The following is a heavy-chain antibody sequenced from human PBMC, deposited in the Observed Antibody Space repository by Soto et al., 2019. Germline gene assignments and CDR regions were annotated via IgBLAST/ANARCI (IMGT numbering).Heavy chain of an antibody. CDR1: GGSVSSGSYY. J-gene: IGHJ6*02. CDR3: ARQHGSGRYYYGMDV. CDR2: IYYSGST. D-gene: IGHD3-10*01. V-gene: IGHV4-61*01. Sequence: SETLSLTCTVSGGSVSSGSYYWSLIRQPPGKGLEWIGYIYYSGSTNYNPSLKSRVTISVDTSKNQFSLKLSSVTAADTAVYYCARQHGSGRYYYGMDVWGQGTTVTVSS.